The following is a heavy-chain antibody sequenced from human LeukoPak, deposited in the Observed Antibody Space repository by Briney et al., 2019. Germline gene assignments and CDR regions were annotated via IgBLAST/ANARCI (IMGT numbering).Heavy chain of an antibody. J-gene: IGHJ5*02. CDR1: GFIFTDYW. CDR3: AKSSSWDVNWFDP. Sequence: PGGSLRLSCEASGFIFTDYWMTWARQAPGKGLEWVANTNKDGSEKWYVDSVKGRFTISRDNAKNSLYLQMNSLRAEDTALYYCAKSSSWDVNWFDPWGQGTLVTVSS. CDR2: TNKDGSEK. V-gene: IGHV3-7*03. D-gene: IGHD1-26*01.